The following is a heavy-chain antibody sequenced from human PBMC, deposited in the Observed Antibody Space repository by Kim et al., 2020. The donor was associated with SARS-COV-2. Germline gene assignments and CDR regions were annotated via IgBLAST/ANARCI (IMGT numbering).Heavy chain of an antibody. CDR2: ISSSSSYI. CDR1: GFTFSSYS. CDR3: ATPRIAVADRDAFDI. V-gene: IGHV3-21*01. Sequence: GGSLRLSCAASGFTFSSYSMNWVRQAPGKGLEWVSSISSSSSYIYYADSVKGRFTIFRDNAKNSLYLQMNSLRAEDTAVYYCATPRIAVADRDAFDIWGQGTMVTVSS. J-gene: IGHJ3*02. D-gene: IGHD6-19*01.